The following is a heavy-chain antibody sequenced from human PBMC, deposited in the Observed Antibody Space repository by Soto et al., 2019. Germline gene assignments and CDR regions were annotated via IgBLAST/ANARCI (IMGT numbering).Heavy chain of an antibody. CDR2: INPSGGST. CDR3: ARSQVGRTLDV. V-gene: IGHV1-46*01. CDR1: RYTFTNFY. D-gene: IGHD1-26*01. Sequence: SVKVSCKASRYTFTNFYIHWLRQAPGQGLEWMGIINPSGGSTTYPQKFQGRVTMTRDTSTSTVHMELITLRSEDTAVYYCARSQVGRTLDVWGPGTTVTVSS. J-gene: IGHJ6*02.